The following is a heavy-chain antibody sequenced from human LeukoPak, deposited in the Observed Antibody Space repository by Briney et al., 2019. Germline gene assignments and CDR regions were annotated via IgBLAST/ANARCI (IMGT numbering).Heavy chain of an antibody. D-gene: IGHD6-13*01. Sequence: GGSLRLSCAASGFTFDDYGMSGVRPAPGKALEWVSGINWNGGSTGYADSVKGRFTISRDNAKNSLYLQMNSLRAEDTALYYCSRVPSEAAGTYYFDYWGQGTLVTVSS. CDR1: GFTFDDYG. V-gene: IGHV3-20*04. J-gene: IGHJ4*02. CDR2: INWNGGST. CDR3: SRVPSEAAGTYYFDY.